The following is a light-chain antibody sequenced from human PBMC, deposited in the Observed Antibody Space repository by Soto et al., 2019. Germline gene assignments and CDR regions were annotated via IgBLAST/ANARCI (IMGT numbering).Light chain of an antibody. CDR1: QSVGTS. V-gene: IGKV3-20*01. CDR3: QQYGSSLLT. Sequence: EIVLTQSPDTLSLSPGERATLSCRASQSVGTSLAWYQQKPGQAPRLLIYAASSRATGIPDRFSGGGSGTDFTLTISRLEPEDFAMYYCQQYGSSLLTFGGGTRWIS. J-gene: IGKJ4*01. CDR2: AAS.